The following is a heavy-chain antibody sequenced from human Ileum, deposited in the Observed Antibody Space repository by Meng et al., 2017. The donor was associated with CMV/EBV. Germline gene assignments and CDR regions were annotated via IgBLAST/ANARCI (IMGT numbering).Heavy chain of an antibody. CDR2: ISGSGGTT. D-gene: IGHD6-19*01. Sequence: GESLKIPCAAPGFTFSTYAMNWVRQAPGKGLEWVSAISGSGGTTYHADPLKGHFTVSRDNSKNTMYLQTNSLRAEDATIYYCAQGGSGWSPAYWGQGTLVTVSS. V-gene: IGHV3-23*01. CDR3: AQGGSGWSPAY. J-gene: IGHJ4*02. CDR1: GFTFSTYA.